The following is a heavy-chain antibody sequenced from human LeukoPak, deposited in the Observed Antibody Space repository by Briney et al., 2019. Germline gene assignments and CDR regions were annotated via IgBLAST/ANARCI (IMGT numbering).Heavy chain of an antibody. CDR3: ARAGLELTDY. CDR1: GFTFSNYW. CDR2: LNTGGTTT. D-gene: IGHD1-7*01. V-gene: IGHV3-74*01. Sequence: GGSLRLSCAASGFTFSNYWMHWVRQAPGKGLVWVSRLNTGGTTTCYADSVKGRFTISRDNAKNTLYLHMNSLSAEDTAVYYCARAGLELTDYWGQGALVTVSS. J-gene: IGHJ4*02.